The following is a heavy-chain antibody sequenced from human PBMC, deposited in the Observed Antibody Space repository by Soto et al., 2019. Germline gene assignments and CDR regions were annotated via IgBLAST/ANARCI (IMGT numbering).Heavy chain of an antibody. J-gene: IGHJ6*02. Sequence: GGSLRLSCAASGFTFSNYAMTWVRRSPGKGLEWVSAISGTGGSTYYSDSVQDRFTISRDNAKNSLYLQMNSLRAEDTAVYYCARDPSIVATIGSIYYHYGKDVWGQGTTVTVSS. V-gene: IGHV3-23*01. CDR3: ARDPSIVATIGSIYYHYGKDV. CDR1: GFTFSNYA. CDR2: ISGTGGST. D-gene: IGHD5-12*01.